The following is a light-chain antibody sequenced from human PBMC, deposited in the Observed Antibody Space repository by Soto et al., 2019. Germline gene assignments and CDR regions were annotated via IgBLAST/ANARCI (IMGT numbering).Light chain of an antibody. V-gene: IGLV2-14*01. J-gene: IGLJ1*01. CDR1: SSDVGGYNY. CDR3: SSYTSSSPYV. Sequence: QTVVTQPASVSGSPGQSITISCTGTSSDVGGYNYVSWYQQHPGKAPKLMIYEVSNRPSGVSNRFSGSKSGNTASLTISGLQAEVEADYYCSSYTSSSPYVFGTGTKLTVL. CDR2: EVS.